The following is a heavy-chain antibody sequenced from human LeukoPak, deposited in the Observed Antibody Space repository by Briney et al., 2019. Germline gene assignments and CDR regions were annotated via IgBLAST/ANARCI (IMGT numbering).Heavy chain of an antibody. V-gene: IGHV4-59*01. D-gene: IGHD3-22*01. CDR3: ARGGSSGYYYNY. CDR2: IYYSGST. Sequence: SETLSLTCTLSGGSITSYYWSWIRQPPGKGLEWIGYIYYSGSTNYNPSLKSRVTISVDTSKNQFSLKLSSVTAADTAVYYCARGGSSGYYYNYWGQGTLVTVSS. J-gene: IGHJ4*02. CDR1: GGSITSYY.